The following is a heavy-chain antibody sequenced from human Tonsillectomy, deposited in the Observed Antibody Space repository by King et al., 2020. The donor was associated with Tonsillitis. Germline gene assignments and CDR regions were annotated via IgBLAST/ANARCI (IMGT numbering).Heavy chain of an antibody. CDR2: IKQDGSEK. D-gene: IGHD1-26*01. J-gene: IGHJ6*02. CDR3: ARDGGYSGSFRSYYGMDV. CDR1: GFTFSSYW. V-gene: IGHV3-7*01. Sequence: VQLVQSGGGLVQPGGSLRLSCAASGFTFSSYWMSWVRQAPGKGLEWVANIKQDGSEKYYVDSVKGRFTISRDNAKNSLYLQMNSLRAEDTAVYYCARDGGYSGSFRSYYGMDVWGQGTTVTVSS.